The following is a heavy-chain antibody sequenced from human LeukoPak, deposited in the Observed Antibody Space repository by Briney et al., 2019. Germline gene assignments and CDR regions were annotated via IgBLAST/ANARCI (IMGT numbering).Heavy chain of an antibody. D-gene: IGHD3-10*01. Sequence: PSETLSLTCTVSGGSISSSYWTWIRQSPRKGLEWIGYIYYSGSANYNPSLESRVSISLDTPKNQFSLKLSSVTAADTAVYYCARGVGLLEDWGQGTLVTVSS. CDR3: ARGVGLLED. CDR2: IYYSGSA. CDR1: GGSISSSY. V-gene: IGHV4-59*08. J-gene: IGHJ4*02.